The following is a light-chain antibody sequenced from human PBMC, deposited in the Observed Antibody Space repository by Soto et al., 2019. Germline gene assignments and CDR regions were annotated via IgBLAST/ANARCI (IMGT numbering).Light chain of an antibody. CDR3: LQYSRSPYT. CDR1: QSVSSW. CDR2: DAS. J-gene: IGKJ2*01. V-gene: IGKV1-5*01. Sequence: DIQMTQSPSTLSASVGDRVIITCRASQSVSSWLAWYKQKPGKAPKLLIYDASSQFAAVPSRFTGSGSGTEFTLTIKSLQPDDLATYYCLQYSRSPYTFGQGTKLEIK.